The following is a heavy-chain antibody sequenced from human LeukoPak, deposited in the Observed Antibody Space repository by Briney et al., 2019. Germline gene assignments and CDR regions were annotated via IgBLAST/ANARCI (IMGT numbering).Heavy chain of an antibody. Sequence: ASVKVSCKASGYTFINYYMHWVRQAPGQGLEWMGIINPSGGTTSYAQNFQGRVTMTRDTSTSTVYMELSSLRSEDTAVYYCARDGTQKYCSSTSCYEGVPWIQLWLSRGFDYWGQGTLVTVSS. J-gene: IGHJ4*02. D-gene: IGHD2-2*01. CDR1: GYTFINYY. V-gene: IGHV1-46*01. CDR3: ARDGTQKYCSSTSCYEGVPWIQLWLSRGFDY. CDR2: INPSGGTT.